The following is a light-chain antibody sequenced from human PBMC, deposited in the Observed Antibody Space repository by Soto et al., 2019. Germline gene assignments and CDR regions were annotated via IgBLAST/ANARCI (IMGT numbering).Light chain of an antibody. CDR1: SSDVGGYNY. CDR3: CSYAGNYTYV. CDR2: DVT. Sequence: QSALTQPRSVSGSPGQSVTISCTGTSSDVGGYNYVSWYQQNPGKAPKLMIHDVTKRPSGVPDRFSGSKSGNTASLTISGLQAEDEADYYCCSYAGNYTYVFGTGTKRTVL. V-gene: IGLV2-11*01. J-gene: IGLJ1*01.